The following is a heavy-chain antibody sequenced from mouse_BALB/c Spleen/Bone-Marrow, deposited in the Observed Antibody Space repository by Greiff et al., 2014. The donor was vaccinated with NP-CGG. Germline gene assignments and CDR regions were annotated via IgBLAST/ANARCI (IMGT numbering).Heavy chain of an antibody. J-gene: IGHJ3*01. V-gene: IGHV1-82*01. Sequence: LQESGPELVKPGASVKISCKASGYAFSSSWMNWVKQRPGQGLEWIGRIYPGDGDTNYNGKFKGKATLTADKSSSTAYMQLSSLTSVDSAVYFCARSGSSWFAYWGQGTLVTVSA. CDR1: GYAFSSSW. CDR3: ARSGSSWFAY. CDR2: IYPGDGDT. D-gene: IGHD1-1*01.